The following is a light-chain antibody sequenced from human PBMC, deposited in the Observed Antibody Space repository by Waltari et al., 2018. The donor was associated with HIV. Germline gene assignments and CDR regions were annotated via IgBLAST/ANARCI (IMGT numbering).Light chain of an antibody. CDR2: KAS. Sequence: DIQITQSPSTLCASVGARVTITCLASQSISGWLAWYQQKPGKAPKLLIYKASSLESGVPSRFSGSGSGTEFTLTISSLQPDDFATYYCHQYNTFSRTFGQGTKVEIK. CDR3: HQYNTFSRT. J-gene: IGKJ1*01. V-gene: IGKV1-5*03. CDR1: QSISGW.